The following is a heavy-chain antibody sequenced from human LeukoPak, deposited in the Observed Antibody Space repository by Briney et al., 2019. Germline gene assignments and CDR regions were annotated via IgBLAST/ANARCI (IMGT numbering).Heavy chain of an antibody. Sequence: SETLSLTCTVSGGSISSSSYYWGWIRQPPGKGLEWIGSIYYSGSTYYNPSLKSRVTISVDTSKNQFSLKLSSVTAADTAVYYCARDSSGAPFDPWGQGTLVTVSS. CDR1: GGSISSSSYY. J-gene: IGHJ5*02. V-gene: IGHV4-39*07. CDR2: IYYSGST. CDR3: ARDSSGAPFDP. D-gene: IGHD6-19*01.